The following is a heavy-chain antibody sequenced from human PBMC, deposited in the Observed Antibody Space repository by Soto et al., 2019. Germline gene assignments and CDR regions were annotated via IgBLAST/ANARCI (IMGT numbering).Heavy chain of an antibody. Sequence: SGPTLVNPTQTLTLTCTFSGFSLSTSGMCVSWIRQPPGKALEWLARIDWDDDKYYSTSLKTRLTISKDTSKNQVVLTMTNMDPVDTATYYCARVRFLEWLPRNYYYYYYMDVWGKGTTVTVSS. V-gene: IGHV2-70*11. CDR2: IDWDDDK. CDR1: GFSLSTSGMC. D-gene: IGHD3-3*01. CDR3: ARVRFLEWLPRNYYYYYYMDV. J-gene: IGHJ6*03.